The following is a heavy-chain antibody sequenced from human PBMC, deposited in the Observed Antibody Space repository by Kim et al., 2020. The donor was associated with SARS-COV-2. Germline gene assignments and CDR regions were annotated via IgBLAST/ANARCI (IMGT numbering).Heavy chain of an antibody. CDR2: IVVGSGNT. V-gene: IGHV1-58*02. J-gene: IGHJ6*02. CDR1: GFTFTSSA. CDR3: AADPHQSYYDFWSGYYSYGMDV. Sequence: SVKVSCKASGFTFTSSAMQWVRQARGQRLEWIGWIVVGSGNTNYAQKFQERVTITRDMSTSTAYMELSSLRSEDTAVYYCAADPHQSYYDFWSGYYSYGMDVWGQGTTVTVSS. D-gene: IGHD3-3*01.